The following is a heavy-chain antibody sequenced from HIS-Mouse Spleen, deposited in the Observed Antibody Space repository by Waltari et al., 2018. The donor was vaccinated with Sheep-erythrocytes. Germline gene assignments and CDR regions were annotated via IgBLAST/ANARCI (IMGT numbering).Heavy chain of an antibody. V-gene: IGHV3-30*18. CDR2: RSYEGRIK. Sequence: QVQLVESGGGVVQPGRSLRLACAASGFTFSSYGMHWVRQAPGKGMEWDEVRSYEGRIKYYADSVKGRFTISRDNSKNTLYLQMNSLRAEDTAVYYCAKREGYSNYYFDYWGQGTLVTVSS. D-gene: IGHD4-4*01. J-gene: IGHJ4*02. CDR3: AKREGYSNYYFDY. CDR1: GFTFSSYG.